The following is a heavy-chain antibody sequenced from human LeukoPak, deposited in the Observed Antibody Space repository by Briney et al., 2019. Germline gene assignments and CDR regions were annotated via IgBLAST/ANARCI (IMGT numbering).Heavy chain of an antibody. J-gene: IGHJ4*02. CDR3: VRGLRGLSDY. CDR1: GFTFSGSW. Sequence: PRGSLSLSCAASGFTFSGSWMHWVGQAPGKGLVSVSRMNGDGSVTTYADSVKGRFTISRDNAKNTLYLQMNSLKAEDTAVYHCVRGLRGLSDYWGAGNLVSVSS. D-gene: IGHD2/OR15-2a*01. V-gene: IGHV3-74*01. CDR2: MNGDGSVT.